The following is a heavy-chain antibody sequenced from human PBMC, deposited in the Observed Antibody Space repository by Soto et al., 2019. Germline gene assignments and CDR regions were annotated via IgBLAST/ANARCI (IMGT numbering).Heavy chain of an antibody. CDR1: GGSISSSNW. Sequence: QVQLQESGPGLVKPSGTLSLTCAVSGGSISSSNWWSWVRQPPGKGLEWIGEIYHSGSTNYNPSLKGRGXXSXDXXKNQFSLKLSSVTAADTAVYYCARDDYGGNSVFDYWGQGTLVTVSS. J-gene: IGHJ4*02. D-gene: IGHD4-17*01. V-gene: IGHV4-4*02. CDR2: IYHSGST. CDR3: ARDDYGGNSVFDY.